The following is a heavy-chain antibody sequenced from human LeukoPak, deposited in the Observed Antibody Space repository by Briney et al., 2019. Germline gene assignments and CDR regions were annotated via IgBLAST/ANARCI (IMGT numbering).Heavy chain of an antibody. J-gene: IGHJ4*02. CDR1: GFTFRNYG. D-gene: IGHD6-13*01. CDR3: AKDRETTASGTFDF. CDR2: ISDDGRNK. Sequence: GGSLRLSCAASGFTFRNYGMHWVRQAPGKGLEWVAVISDDGRNKNYADSVKGRFTISRDSSNNTLYLQMNSLRAEDTGVYFCAKDRETTASGTFDFRGQGTLVTVSS. V-gene: IGHV3-30*06.